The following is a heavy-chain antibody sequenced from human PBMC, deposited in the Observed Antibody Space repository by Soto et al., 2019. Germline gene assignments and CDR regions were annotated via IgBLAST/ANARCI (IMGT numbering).Heavy chain of an antibody. J-gene: IGHJ5*02. CDR2: INPSGGST. V-gene: IGHV1-46*01. Sequence: GASVKVSCKASGYTFTSYYMHWVRQAPGQGLEWMGIINPSGGSTSYAQKFQGRVTMTRDTSTSTVYMELSSLRSEDTAVYYCARDLTIFGVVIIGRRWFDPWGQGTLVTVS. D-gene: IGHD3-3*01. CDR3: ARDLTIFGVVIIGRRWFDP. CDR1: GYTFTSYY.